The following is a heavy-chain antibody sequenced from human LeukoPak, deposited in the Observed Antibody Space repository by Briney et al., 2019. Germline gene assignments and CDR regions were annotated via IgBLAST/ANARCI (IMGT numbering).Heavy chain of an antibody. CDR2: LWSDASNT. Sequence: GGSLRPSCETSGFTFSHYGMHWVRQAPGAGLEWVAVLWSDASNTYYADSVKGRFTISRDNSRNTLYLQTSSLRAEDTAVYYCAKDAERGFDYSNSLNYWGQGTLVTVSS. J-gene: IGHJ4*02. CDR3: AKDAERGFDYSNSLNY. CDR1: GFTFSHYG. D-gene: IGHD4-11*01. V-gene: IGHV3-33*06.